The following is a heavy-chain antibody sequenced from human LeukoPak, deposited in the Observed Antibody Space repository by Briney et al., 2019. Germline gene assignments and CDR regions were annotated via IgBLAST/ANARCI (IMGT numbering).Heavy chain of an antibody. V-gene: IGHV3-30-3*01. CDR1: GFTFSSYA. CDR2: ISYDGSNK. D-gene: IGHD5-24*01. Sequence: GGSLRLSCAASGFTFSSYAMHWVRQAPGKGLEWVAVISYDGSNKYYADSVKGRFTISRDNSKNTLYLQMNSLRAEDTAVYYCARDPNPYVEMATIADYWGRGTLVTVSS. CDR3: ARDPNPYVEMATIADY. J-gene: IGHJ4*02.